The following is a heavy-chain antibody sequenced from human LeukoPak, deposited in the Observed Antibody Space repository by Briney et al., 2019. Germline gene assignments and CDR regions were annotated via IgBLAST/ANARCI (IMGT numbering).Heavy chain of an antibody. CDR3: ERRGTYYDILTGYTTYYFDY. J-gene: IGHJ4*02. CDR1: GYSFTSYW. Sequence: GESLKISCKGSGYSFTSYWIGWVRQMPGKSLEWMGIIYPGDSDTRYSPSFQGQVTISADKSISTAYLQWSSLKASDTAMYYCERRGTYYDILTGYTTYYFDYWGQGTLVTVSS. CDR2: IYPGDSDT. D-gene: IGHD3-9*01. V-gene: IGHV5-51*01.